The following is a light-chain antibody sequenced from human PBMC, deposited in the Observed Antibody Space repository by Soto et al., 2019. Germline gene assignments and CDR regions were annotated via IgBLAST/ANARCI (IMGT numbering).Light chain of an antibody. V-gene: IGLV1-40*01. CDR1: SSNIGAGYD. CDR3: QSYDSSLRGWV. Sequence: QLVLTQPPSVSGAPGQRVTISCTGSSSNIGAGYDVHWYQQLPGTAPKLLIYGNSNRPSGVPDRFSGSKSGTSASLAITGLQAEDESDYYCQSYDSSLRGWVFGGGTKLTVL. J-gene: IGLJ3*02. CDR2: GNS.